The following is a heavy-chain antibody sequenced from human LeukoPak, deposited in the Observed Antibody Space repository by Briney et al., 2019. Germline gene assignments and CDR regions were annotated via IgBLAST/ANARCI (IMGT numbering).Heavy chain of an antibody. D-gene: IGHD1-26*01. Sequence: ASVKVSCTPSGYSFTDYYMHWVRQAPGQGLEWMGWINPNNGDTNSAQKFQGRVTMTRDTSITTVYMELSRLTSDDTAVYYCARVNGEWEPLEYWGQGTLVTVSS. J-gene: IGHJ4*02. CDR1: GYSFTDYY. CDR2: INPNNGDT. V-gene: IGHV1-2*02. CDR3: ARVNGEWEPLEY.